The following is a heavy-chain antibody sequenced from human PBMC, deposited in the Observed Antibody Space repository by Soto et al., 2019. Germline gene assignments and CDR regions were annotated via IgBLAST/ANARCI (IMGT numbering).Heavy chain of an antibody. D-gene: IGHD3-3*01. J-gene: IGHJ6*02. V-gene: IGHV3-33*01. CDR3: AREAKIFGGNGISSKKAYYYYGMDV. CDR1: GFTFSSYG. CDR2: IWYDGSNK. Sequence: GGSLRLSCAASGFTFSSYGMHWVRQAPGKGLEWVAVIWYDGSNKYYADSVKGRFTISRDNSKNTLYLQMNSLRAEDTAVYYCAREAKIFGGNGISSKKAYYYYGMDVWGQGTTVTVSS.